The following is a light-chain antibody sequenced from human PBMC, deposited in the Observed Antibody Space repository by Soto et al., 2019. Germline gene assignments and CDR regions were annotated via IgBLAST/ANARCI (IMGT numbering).Light chain of an antibody. CDR2: EVS. CDR1: SNDIGTYNY. J-gene: IGLJ2*01. CDR3: TSFTTSTTVV. Sequence: QSALTQPASVSGSPGQSITISCTGTSNDIGTYNYVSWYQHHPGKAPKLLIYEVSNRPSGVSNRFSGSKSGNTASLTISGLQADDEADYHCTSFTTSTTVVFGGGTKVTVL. V-gene: IGLV2-14*01.